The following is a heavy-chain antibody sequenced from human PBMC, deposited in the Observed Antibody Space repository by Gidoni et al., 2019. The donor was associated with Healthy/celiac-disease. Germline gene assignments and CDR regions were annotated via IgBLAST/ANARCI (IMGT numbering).Heavy chain of an antibody. Sequence: EVQLVESGGGLVKPGGSLILSCAASGLTVSSYSMNWVRQAPGKGLEWVSSISSSGSTIYYADSVKGRFTISRDNAKNSLYLQMNSMRAEDTAVYYCARPYSYDFWVPSRPADAFDIWGQGTMVTVSS. J-gene: IGHJ3*02. CDR3: ARPYSYDFWVPSRPADAFDI. CDR2: ISSSGSTI. V-gene: IGHV3-21*01. CDR1: GLTVSSYS. D-gene: IGHD3-3*01.